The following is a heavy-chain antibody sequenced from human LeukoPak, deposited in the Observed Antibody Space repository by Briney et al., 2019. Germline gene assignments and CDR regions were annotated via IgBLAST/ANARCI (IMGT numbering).Heavy chain of an antibody. CDR2: INPNTGGS. D-gene: IGHD1-26*01. J-gene: IGHJ4*02. Sequence: ASVRVSCKASGYTFTGYYMHWVRQAPGQGLEWLGRINPNTGGSDYAQKFQGRVTMTSDTSTSTAYMELSRLNSDDTAVYYCATVVSGIDYWGQGTLVTVSS. CDR3: ATVVSGIDY. CDR1: GYTFTGYY. V-gene: IGHV1-2*06.